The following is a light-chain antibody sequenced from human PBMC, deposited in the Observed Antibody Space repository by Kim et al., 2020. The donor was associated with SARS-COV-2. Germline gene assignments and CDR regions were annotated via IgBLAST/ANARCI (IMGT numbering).Light chain of an antibody. J-gene: IGKJ1*01. CDR1: QNIVRD. CDR2: SAL. CDR3: QQYNDWPRT. V-gene: IGKV3-15*01. Sequence: EIVMTQSPATLSVSPGERATLSCRASQNIVRDLAWYRQTPGQAPRLLIYSALTRATGIPARFSGSGSGTEFTLTISSLQSEDFAVYYCQQYNDWPRTFGQGTKVEIK.